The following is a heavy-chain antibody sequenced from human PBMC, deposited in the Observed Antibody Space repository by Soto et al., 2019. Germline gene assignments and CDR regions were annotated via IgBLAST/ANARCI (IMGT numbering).Heavy chain of an antibody. V-gene: IGHV3-23*01. CDR3: AKDICGPSSFYNDY. D-gene: IGHD2-15*01. Sequence: EVQLLESGGGLVQPGGSLRLSCAASGFMFSSYVMNWVRQAPGKVLEWVSSITDNGGSTYYADSVKGRFTISRDNSKNTLYLQMNSLRADDTAVYYCAKDICGPSSFYNDYWGQGTLVTVSP. CDR1: GFMFSSYV. J-gene: IGHJ4*02. CDR2: ITDNGGST.